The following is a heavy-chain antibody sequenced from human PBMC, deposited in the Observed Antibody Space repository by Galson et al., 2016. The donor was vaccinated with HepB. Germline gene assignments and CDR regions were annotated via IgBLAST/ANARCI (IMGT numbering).Heavy chain of an antibody. CDR3: AKGRNFYDNSGYFAD. CDR1: GFTVSSEY. D-gene: IGHD3-22*01. CDR2: ISGRGDNI. J-gene: IGHJ4*02. V-gene: IGHV3-23*01. Sequence: LRLSCAASGFTVSSEYMSWVRQAPGKGPKWVSTISGRGDNIFYGDSVKGRFTISRDNSNNTVFLQMNSLRAEDTAVYYCAKGRNFYDNSGYFADWGQGTLVTVSS.